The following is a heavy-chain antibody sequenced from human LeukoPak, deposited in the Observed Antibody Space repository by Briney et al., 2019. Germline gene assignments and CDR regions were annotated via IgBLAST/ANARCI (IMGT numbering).Heavy chain of an antibody. CDR1: GGSISSYY. V-gene: IGHV4-59*12. CDR3: ARGSYDFWSGYYKVPYYFDY. Sequence: SETLSLTCTVSGGSISSYYWSWIRQPPGKGLEWIGYIYYSGSTNYNPSLKSRVTMSVDTSKNQFSLKLSSVTAADTAVYYCARGSYDFWSGYYKVPYYFDYWGQGTLVTVSS. D-gene: IGHD3-3*01. CDR2: IYYSGST. J-gene: IGHJ4*02.